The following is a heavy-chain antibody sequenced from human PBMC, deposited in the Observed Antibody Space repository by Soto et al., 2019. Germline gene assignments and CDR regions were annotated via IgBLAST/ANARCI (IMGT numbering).Heavy chain of an antibody. D-gene: IGHD6-19*01. CDR3: ARVAVAGTRFDY. J-gene: IGHJ4*02. V-gene: IGHV4-4*02. Sequence: QVQLQESGPGLVKPSGNLSLTCAVSGGSISSSNWWSWVRQPPGKGLEWIGEIYHSGSTNYNPSPHSRVTISVDKSTNQCSLKLISVTAAATAVYYCARVAVAGTRFDYWGQGTLVTVSS. CDR2: IYHSGST. CDR1: GGSISSSNW.